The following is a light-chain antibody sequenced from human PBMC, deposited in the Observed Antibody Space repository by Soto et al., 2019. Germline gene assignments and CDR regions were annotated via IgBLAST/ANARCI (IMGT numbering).Light chain of an antibody. CDR2: GAS. V-gene: IGKV3-20*01. CDR3: QQYGSSPPFT. J-gene: IGKJ3*01. CDR1: QTVSSSY. Sequence: EIVLTQSPGTLSLSPGERATLSCRASQTVSSSYLAWYQQKPGQAPRLLIYGASTRATGIPGRFSGSASGTDFTLTISRLEPEDFAVYYCQQYGSSPPFTFGPGTKVDIK.